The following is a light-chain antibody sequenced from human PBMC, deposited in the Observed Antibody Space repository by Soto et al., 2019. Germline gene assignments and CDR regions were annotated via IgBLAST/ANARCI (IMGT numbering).Light chain of an antibody. V-gene: IGKV1-5*03. CDR3: QQYKSFSLT. CDR1: QSIDSW. J-gene: IGKJ4*01. CDR2: TTS. Sequence: DIQMTQSPSTLSASVGDRVTITCRASQSIDSWLALYQQKPGKAPKLLIYTTSNLESGVPSRFSGSGSGTEFSLTISSLQPDDVATYYCQQYKSFSLTFGGGTRVEVK.